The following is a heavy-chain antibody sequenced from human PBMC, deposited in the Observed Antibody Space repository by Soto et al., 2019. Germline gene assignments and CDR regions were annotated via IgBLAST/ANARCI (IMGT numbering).Heavy chain of an antibody. CDR3: VTTAFASGS. CDR1: GYSFTSYD. Sequence: QVQLVQSGAEVKKPGASVRVSCKTSGYSFTSYDINWVRQATGQGLEWMGWMYPSTGNTGYAQNLQGRVTLTRDTSIGTAYMELRSLRSQDTAVYYCVTTAFASGSWGQGTLVTVSS. CDR2: MYPSTGNT. V-gene: IGHV1-8*01. J-gene: IGHJ5*02. D-gene: IGHD3-22*01.